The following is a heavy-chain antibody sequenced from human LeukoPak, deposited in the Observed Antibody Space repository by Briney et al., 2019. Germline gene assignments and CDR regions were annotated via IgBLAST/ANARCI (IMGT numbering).Heavy chain of an antibody. CDR1: GGSFSGYY. V-gene: IGHV4-34*01. D-gene: IGHD6-13*01. J-gene: IGHJ3*02. Sequence: PSETLSLTCAVYGGSFSGYYWSWIRQPPGKGLEWIGEINHSGSTNYNPSLKSRVTISVDTSKNQFSLKLSSVTAADTAVYYCARDPLSAHSSWYLRGAFDIWGQGTMVTVSS. CDR3: ARDPLSAHSSWYLRGAFDI. CDR2: INHSGST.